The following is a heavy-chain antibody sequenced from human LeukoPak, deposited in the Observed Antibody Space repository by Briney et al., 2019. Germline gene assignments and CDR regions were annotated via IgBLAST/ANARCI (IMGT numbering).Heavy chain of an antibody. V-gene: IGHV3-66*02. Sequence: PGGSLRLSCAASGFTVNSYYMTWIRQAPGKGLEWVSVIFIGGSTYYADSVKGRFAISRDSSKNTVYLQMDSLRAEDTAVYYCARDLSLSYYYGSGSSSGPLGYWGQGTLVTVSS. D-gene: IGHD3-10*01. CDR1: GFTVNSYY. CDR2: IFIGGST. J-gene: IGHJ4*02. CDR3: ARDLSLSYYYGSGSSSGPLGY.